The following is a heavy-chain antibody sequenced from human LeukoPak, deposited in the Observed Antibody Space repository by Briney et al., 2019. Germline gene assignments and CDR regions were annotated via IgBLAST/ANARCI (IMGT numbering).Heavy chain of an antibody. Sequence: GESLKISCKGIGFTFSNYWIGWVRQMPGKGLEWTTTIFPGDSETRYSPSFQGHVTTSVDKSISTAYLQWSSLEASDTAMYYCARQYPPSVSYSRAFDIWGQGTMVTVSS. CDR3: ARQYPPSVSYSRAFDI. D-gene: IGHD2-15*01. CDR1: GFTFSNYW. V-gene: IGHV5-51*01. CDR2: IFPGDSET. J-gene: IGHJ3*02.